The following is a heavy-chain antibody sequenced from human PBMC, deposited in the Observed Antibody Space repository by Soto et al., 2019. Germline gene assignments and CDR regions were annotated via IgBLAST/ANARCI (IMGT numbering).Heavy chain of an antibody. CDR1: GGSVSSGSYY. CDR2: IYYSGST. D-gene: IGHD6-25*01. J-gene: IGHJ4*02. V-gene: IGHV4-61*01. Sequence: QVQLQESGPGLVKPSETLSLTCTVSGGSVSSGSYYWSWIRQPPGKGLEWIGYIYYSGSTNYNPSLKSRVTISVDTSKNQFSLKLSSVTAADTAVYYCARDEGPASSFDYWGQGTLVTVSS. CDR3: ARDEGPASSFDY.